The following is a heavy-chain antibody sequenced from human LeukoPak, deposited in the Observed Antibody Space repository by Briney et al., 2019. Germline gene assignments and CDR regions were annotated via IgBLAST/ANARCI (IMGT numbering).Heavy chain of an antibody. CDR1: GFTFSSYA. J-gene: IGHJ4*02. Sequence: PGGSLRLSCAASGFTFSSYAMSWVRQAPGKGLEWVSGISDSGGSTNYAASVKGRFTISRGNSKDTLYLQMNSLRAEDTAVYYCAKEDSVRREFDYWGQGTLATVSS. V-gene: IGHV3-23*01. CDR3: AKEDSVRREFDY. CDR2: ISDSGGST.